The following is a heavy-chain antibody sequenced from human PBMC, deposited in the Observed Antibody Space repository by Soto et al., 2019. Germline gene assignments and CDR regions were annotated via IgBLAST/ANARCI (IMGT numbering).Heavy chain of an antibody. CDR1: GFTFSSYG. Sequence: QVQLVESGGGVVQPGRSLRLSCAASGFTFSSYGMHWVRQAPGKGLEWVAVISYDGSNKYYADSVKGRFTISRDNSKNTLYLQMNSLRAEDTAVYYCAKGGLGVFGSQHWYFDLWGRGTLVTVSS. V-gene: IGHV3-30*18. J-gene: IGHJ2*01. CDR2: ISYDGSNK. CDR3: AKGGLGVFGSQHWYFDL. D-gene: IGHD3-16*01.